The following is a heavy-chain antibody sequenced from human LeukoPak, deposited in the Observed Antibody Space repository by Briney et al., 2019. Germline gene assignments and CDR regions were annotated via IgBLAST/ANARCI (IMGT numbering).Heavy chain of an antibody. CDR1: GFTFSSYA. V-gene: IGHV3-23*01. Sequence: GGSLRLSCAASGFTFSSYAMSWVRQAPGKGLEWVSAISGSGGSTYYADSVKGRFTISRDNSKNTLYLQMNSLRAEDTAVYYCAKAADTAIFGSSREDYWGQGTLVTVSS. CDR3: AKAADTAIFGSSREDY. J-gene: IGHJ4*02. D-gene: IGHD5-18*01. CDR2: ISGSGGST.